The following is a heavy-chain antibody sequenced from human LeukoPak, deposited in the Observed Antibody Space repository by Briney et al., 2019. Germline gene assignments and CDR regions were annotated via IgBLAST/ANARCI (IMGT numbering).Heavy chain of an antibody. CDR3: ARGSTDLLYCSGGACYDY. CDR2: IKQDVSEN. D-gene: IGHD2-15*01. V-gene: IGHV3-7*01. Sequence: GECLRLSCSASGFTFRSHWMSWVRQVPGKGLEWVANIKQDVSENYYVDSVKGRFTMSRHDGKNSLYLQMNGLRAEDTAVYYCARGSTDLLYCSGGACYDYWGQGTLVTVSS. J-gene: IGHJ4*02. CDR1: GFTFRSHW.